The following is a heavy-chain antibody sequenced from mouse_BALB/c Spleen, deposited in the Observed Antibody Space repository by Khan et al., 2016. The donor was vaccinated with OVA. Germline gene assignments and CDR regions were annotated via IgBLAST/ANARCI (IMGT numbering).Heavy chain of an antibody. Sequence: QVQLKQSGPGLVAPSQSLSITCTVSGFSLTSYGVHWVRQPPGKGLEWLGIIWAGGSTTYNSALMSRLSISKHNSKSQVFLKMNSLQTDDTAMYYCARDTTATPYWGQGTLVTVSA. CDR3: ARDTTATPY. D-gene: IGHD1-2*01. CDR1: GFSLTSYG. CDR2: IWAGGST. V-gene: IGHV2-9*02. J-gene: IGHJ3*01.